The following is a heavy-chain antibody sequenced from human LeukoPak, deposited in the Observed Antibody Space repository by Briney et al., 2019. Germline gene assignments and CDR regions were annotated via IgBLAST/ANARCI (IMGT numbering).Heavy chain of an antibody. CDR3: ARDLGLRYFDSQDAFDI. CDR2: IYSGGST. Sequence: PGGSLRLSCAASGFTVSSNYMSWVRQAPGKGLEWVSVIYSGGSTYYADSVKGRFTISRDNSKNTLYLQMNSLRAEDTAVYYCARDLGLRYFDSQDAFDIWGQGTMVTVSS. J-gene: IGHJ3*02. CDR1: GFTVSSNY. D-gene: IGHD3-9*01. V-gene: IGHV3-53*01.